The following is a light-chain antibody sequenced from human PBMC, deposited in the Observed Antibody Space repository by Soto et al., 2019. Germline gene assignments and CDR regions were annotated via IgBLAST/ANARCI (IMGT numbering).Light chain of an antibody. CDR3: QQRSNWPPTWS. V-gene: IGKV3-11*01. CDR2: DAS. Sequence: EIVLTQSPATLSLSPGERATLSCRASQSVSSYLAWYQQKPGQAPRLLIYDASNRATGIPARFSGSGSGTDFTLTISSLEPEDFSVYYCQQRSNWPPTWSSGQGTEVEIK. J-gene: IGKJ1*01. CDR1: QSVSSY.